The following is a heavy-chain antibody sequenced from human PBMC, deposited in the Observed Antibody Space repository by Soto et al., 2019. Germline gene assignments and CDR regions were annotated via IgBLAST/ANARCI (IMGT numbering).Heavy chain of an antibody. Sequence: EVQLLESGGGLVQPGGSLRLSCAASGFTFSSYAMSWVRQAPGKGLEWVSGISGSGGSTYYADSGKGRFTISRDNSKNTLFLQMNSLRVEDTAVYYCAKVGIYCTNGVCRGYWGQGTLVTVSS. CDR1: GFTFSSYA. CDR2: ISGSGGST. CDR3: AKVGIYCTNGVCRGY. J-gene: IGHJ4*02. V-gene: IGHV3-23*01. D-gene: IGHD2-8*01.